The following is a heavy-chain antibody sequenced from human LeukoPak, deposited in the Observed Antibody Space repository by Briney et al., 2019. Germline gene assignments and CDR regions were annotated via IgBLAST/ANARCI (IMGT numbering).Heavy chain of an antibody. CDR1: GGSFSGYY. D-gene: IGHD5/OR15-5a*01. CDR2: INHSGST. V-gene: IGHV4-34*01. J-gene: IGHJ4*02. Sequence: PAETLSLACAVYGGSFSGYYWSWIRQLPGKGLEWIGEINHSGSTNYNPSLKSRVTISVDTSKNQFSLRLTSVTAADTAVYFCATLVSTRYYFDYWGQGTLVTVSS. CDR3: ATLVSTRYYFDY.